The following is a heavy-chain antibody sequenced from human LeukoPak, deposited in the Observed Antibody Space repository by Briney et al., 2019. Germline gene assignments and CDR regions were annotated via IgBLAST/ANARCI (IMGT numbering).Heavy chain of an antibody. D-gene: IGHD2-8*02. Sequence: PGGSLSLSCAASGFTFSNAWVSWVRQAPGGGRVWVGRIKSKTDGGTTDYAAPVKGRFTITRDDTKNTLYLQMNSLKTEDTAVYYCTTEAVWYNWSDPWGQGTLVTVSS. CDR2: IKSKTDGGTT. CDR3: TTEAVWYNWSDP. CDR1: GFTFSNAW. J-gene: IGHJ5*02. V-gene: IGHV3-15*01.